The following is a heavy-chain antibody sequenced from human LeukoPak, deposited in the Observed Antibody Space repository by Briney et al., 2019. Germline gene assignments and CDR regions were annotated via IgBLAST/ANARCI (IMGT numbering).Heavy chain of an antibody. CDR2: FDPEDGET. CDR3: ATGVGQGSGSYYNGNDAFDI. J-gene: IGHJ3*02. D-gene: IGHD3-10*01. V-gene: IGHV1-24*01. CDR1: GYTLTELS. Sequence: ASVKVSCKVSGYTLTELSMHWVRQAPGKGLEWMGGFDPEDGETIYAQKFQGRVTMTEDTSTDTAYMELSSLRSDDTAVYYCATGVGQGSGSYYNGNDAFDIWGQGTMVTVSS.